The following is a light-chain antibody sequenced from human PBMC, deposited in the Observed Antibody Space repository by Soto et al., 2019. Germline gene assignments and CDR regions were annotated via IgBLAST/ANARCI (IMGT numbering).Light chain of an antibody. CDR1: SGHSNYA. J-gene: IGLJ7*01. CDR3: QTWGTGSAIVV. CDR2: VNSGGSX. Sequence: QPVLTQSPSASASLGASVKLTCTLSSGHSNYAIAWHQQQPEKGPRYLMKVNSGGSXXXXXGIXXRFSGSSSGAERYLFXXXXXXXXXXXYYCQTWGTGSAIVVFGGGTQLTVL. V-gene: IGLV4-69*01.